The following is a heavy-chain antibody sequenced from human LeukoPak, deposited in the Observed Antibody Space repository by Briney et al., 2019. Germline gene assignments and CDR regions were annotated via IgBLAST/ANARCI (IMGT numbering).Heavy chain of an antibody. D-gene: IGHD3-9*01. Sequence: GGSLRLSCTASGFSLSSFQMNWVRQAPGKGLEWISYISDSGTTEYYADSVKGRFTISRDDSKNTLYLQMNSLRVDDTAVYYCARNGRYPGYWGQGTLVTVSS. CDR2: ISDSGTTE. J-gene: IGHJ4*02. CDR3: ARNGRYPGY. CDR1: GFSLSSFQ. V-gene: IGHV3-48*03.